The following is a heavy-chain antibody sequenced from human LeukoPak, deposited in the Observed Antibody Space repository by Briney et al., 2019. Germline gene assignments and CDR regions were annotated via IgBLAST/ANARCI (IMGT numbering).Heavy chain of an antibody. D-gene: IGHD6-19*01. J-gene: IGHJ6*02. Sequence: GGSLRLSCGASGFTFRSFAMSWVRQTPGKGLEWVSTLSGSGVSTYYADSVKGRFTISRDNSKNTLSLQMNSLRAEDAAVYYCSKSYSTGWYFGNGMDVWGPGTTVIVSS. CDR1: GFTFRSFA. V-gene: IGHV3-23*01. CDR3: SKSYSTGWYFGNGMDV. CDR2: LSGSGVST.